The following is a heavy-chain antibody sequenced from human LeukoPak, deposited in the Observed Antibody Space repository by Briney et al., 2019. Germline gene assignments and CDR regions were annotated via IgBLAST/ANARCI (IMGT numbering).Heavy chain of an antibody. CDR2: ISGSGGST. CDR1: GFTFSSYA. J-gene: IGHJ4*02. V-gene: IGHV3-23*01. D-gene: IGHD3-16*02. Sequence: GGSLRLSCAASGFTFSSYAMSWVRQAPGKGLEWVSAISGSGGSTYYADSVKGRFTISRDNSKNTLYLQMNSLRAEDTAVYYCAKVLTRGYDYVWGSYRYTGSDYWGQGTLVTVSS. CDR3: AKVLTRGYDYVWGSYRYTGSDY.